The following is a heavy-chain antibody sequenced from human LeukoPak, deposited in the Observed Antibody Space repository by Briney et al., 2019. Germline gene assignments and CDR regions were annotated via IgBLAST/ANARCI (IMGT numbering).Heavy chain of an antibody. V-gene: IGHV3-23*01. CDR2: ISGSGGST. CDR1: GFTFSSYG. Sequence: GGSLRLSCAASGFTFSSYGMSWVRQAPGKGLEWVSAISGSGGSTYYADSVKGRFTISRDNSKNTLYLQMYSLRAEDTAVYYCARDGYYGSGSYLEGYFDYWGQGTLVTVSS. D-gene: IGHD3-10*01. J-gene: IGHJ4*02. CDR3: ARDGYYGSGSYLEGYFDY.